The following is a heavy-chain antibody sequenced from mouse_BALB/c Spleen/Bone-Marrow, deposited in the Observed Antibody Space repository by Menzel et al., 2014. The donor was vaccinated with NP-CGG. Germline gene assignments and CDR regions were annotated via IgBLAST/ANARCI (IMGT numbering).Heavy chain of an antibody. CDR1: GFNIKDTY. V-gene: IGHV14-3*02. CDR3: ASYYYGSAWFAY. Sequence: VQLQQSGAELVKPGASVKLSCTASGFNIKDTYMHRVKQRPEQGLEWIGRIDPANGNTKYDPKFQGKATITADTPSNTAYLQLSSLTSEDTAVYYCASYYYGSAWFAYWGQGTLVTVSA. J-gene: IGHJ3*01. D-gene: IGHD1-1*01. CDR2: IDPANGNT.